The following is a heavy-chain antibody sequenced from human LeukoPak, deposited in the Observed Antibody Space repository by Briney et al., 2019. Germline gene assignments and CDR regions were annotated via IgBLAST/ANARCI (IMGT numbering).Heavy chain of an antibody. Sequence: GSLRLSCAASGFTFSSYAMHWVRQAPGKGLEWVAVISYDGSNKYYADSVMGRFTISRDNSKNTLYLQMNSLRAEDTAVYYCAVPAASFDYWGQGTLVTVSS. J-gene: IGHJ4*02. CDR1: GFTFSSYA. CDR3: AVPAASFDY. V-gene: IGHV3-30*01. D-gene: IGHD2-2*01. CDR2: ISYDGSNK.